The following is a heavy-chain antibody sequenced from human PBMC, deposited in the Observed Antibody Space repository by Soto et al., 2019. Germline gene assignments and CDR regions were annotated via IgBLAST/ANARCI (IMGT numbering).Heavy chain of an antibody. J-gene: IGHJ6*02. CDR3: ARDLGYCSGGSCYWVYYYYGMDV. D-gene: IGHD2-15*01. Sequence: GASVKGSCKASGGTFSSYAISWVRQAPGQGLEWMGGIIPIFGTANYAQKFQGRVTITADESTSTAYMELSSLRSEDTAVYYCARDLGYCSGGSCYWVYYYYGMDVWGQGTTVTVSS. CDR2: IIPIFGTA. V-gene: IGHV1-69*13. CDR1: GGTFSSYA.